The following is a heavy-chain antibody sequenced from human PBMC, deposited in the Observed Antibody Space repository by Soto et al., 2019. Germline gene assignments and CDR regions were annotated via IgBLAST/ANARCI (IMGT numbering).Heavy chain of an antibody. CDR3: ARGGFDHGFDV. CDR2: IDNDGSDT. V-gene: IGHV3-74*01. J-gene: IGHJ3*01. Sequence: EVQLVESGGDLVQPGGSLRLSCAASGFTFINYWMHWVRQAPGKGLVWVSRIDNDGSDTIYADSVKGRFTVSRDNARDTLFLQVNSLSADDTAVYYCARGGFDHGFDVWGQGTMVTVSS. D-gene: IGHD3-9*01. CDR1: GFTFINYW.